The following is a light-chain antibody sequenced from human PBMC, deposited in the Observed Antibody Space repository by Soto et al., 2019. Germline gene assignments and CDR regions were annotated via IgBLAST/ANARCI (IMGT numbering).Light chain of an antibody. Sequence: ETVMTQSPATLSVSPGERAMLSCRASQSVSIYLGWYQQQPGQAPRVLIYGAFTRAPGIPARFSGSASGTEFTLTISSLQSEDFAVYYCQQYNNWPLTFGGGTKVDIK. J-gene: IGKJ4*01. CDR1: QSVSIY. V-gene: IGKV3-15*01. CDR3: QQYNNWPLT. CDR2: GAF.